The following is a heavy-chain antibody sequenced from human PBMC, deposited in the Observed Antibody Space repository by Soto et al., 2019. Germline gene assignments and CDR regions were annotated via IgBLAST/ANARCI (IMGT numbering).Heavy chain of an antibody. CDR3: ARGITSRLVFYYYYMDV. CDR1: GYTFTDYY. CDR2: INPTNSGT. J-gene: IGHJ6*03. Sequence: QVQLVQSGAEVQKPGASVKVSCKASGYTFTDYYIHWVRQAPGQGLQWLGWINPTNSGTRYARSFQGRVTVTRDTSISTAYMELSSLRSDDTAVYYCARGITSRLVFYYYYMDVWGFGTTITVSS. V-gene: IGHV1-2*02.